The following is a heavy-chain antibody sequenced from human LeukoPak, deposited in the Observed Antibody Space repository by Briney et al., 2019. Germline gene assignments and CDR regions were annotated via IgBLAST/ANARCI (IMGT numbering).Heavy chain of an antibody. V-gene: IGHV1-8*03. CDR2: MNPNSGNT. D-gene: IGHD3-16*01. CDR3: ARRVGGYYYYYMDV. J-gene: IGHJ6*03. CDR1: GYTFTSYD. Sequence: ASVKVSCKASGYTFTSYDINWVRQATGQGLEWMGWMNPNSGNTGYAQKFQGRVTITRNTSISTAYTELSSLRSEDTAVYYCARRVGGYYYYYMDVWGKGTTVTVSS.